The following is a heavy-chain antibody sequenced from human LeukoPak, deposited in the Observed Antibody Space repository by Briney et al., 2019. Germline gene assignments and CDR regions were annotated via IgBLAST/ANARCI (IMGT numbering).Heavy chain of an antibody. Sequence: GDSVKVSCKASGYDFINYGISWVRQAPGQGLEWMGWRSIYNGNTDYKLQGRVTMTRDTSTSTVYMELSSLRSEDTAVYYCARDLGYYDFWSGYSHFDYWGQGTLVTVSS. V-gene: IGHV1-18*01. CDR1: GYDFINYG. CDR2: RSIYNGNT. CDR3: ARDLGYYDFWSGYSHFDY. J-gene: IGHJ4*02. D-gene: IGHD3-3*01.